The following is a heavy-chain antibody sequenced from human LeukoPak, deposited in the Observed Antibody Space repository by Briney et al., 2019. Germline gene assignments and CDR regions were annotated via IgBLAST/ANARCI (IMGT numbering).Heavy chain of an antibody. CDR3: ARDLSRDGYNY. V-gene: IGHV3-7*01. J-gene: IGHJ4*02. D-gene: IGHD5-24*01. Sequence: PGGSLRLSCAASGFTFSNYWMSWVRQAPGKGLDWVANIEDDGGEKYYVDSVKGRFSISRDNAKNSLYLQMNSLRAEDTAVYYCARDLSRDGYNYWGQGTLVTVSS. CDR1: GFTFSNYW. CDR2: IEDDGGEK.